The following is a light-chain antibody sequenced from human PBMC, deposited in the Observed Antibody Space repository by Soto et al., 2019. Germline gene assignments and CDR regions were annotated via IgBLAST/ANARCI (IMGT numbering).Light chain of an antibody. V-gene: IGLV1-44*01. CDR3: AAWDDSLNGVV. CDR1: SSNIGSNT. CDR2: SNN. Sequence: QPVLTQPPSASGTPGQRVTISCSGSSSNIGSNTVNWYQQLPGTAPKLLIYSNNQWPSGVPDRFSGSKSGTSASLAISGLQSDDEADYYCAAWDDSLNGVVFGGGTKVTVL. J-gene: IGLJ2*01.